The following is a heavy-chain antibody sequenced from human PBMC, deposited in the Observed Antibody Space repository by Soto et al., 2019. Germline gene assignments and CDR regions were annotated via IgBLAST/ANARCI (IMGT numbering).Heavy chain of an antibody. D-gene: IGHD5-12*01. Sequence: GGSLRLSCAASGFTFSSYAMHWVRQAPGKGLEWVAVISYDGSNKYYADSVKGRFTISRDNSKNTLYLQMNSLRAEDTAVYYCARGRDGYNYRYYFDYWGQGTLVTV. CDR2: ISYDGSNK. CDR1: GFTFSSYA. CDR3: ARGRDGYNYRYYFDY. V-gene: IGHV3-30-3*01. J-gene: IGHJ4*02.